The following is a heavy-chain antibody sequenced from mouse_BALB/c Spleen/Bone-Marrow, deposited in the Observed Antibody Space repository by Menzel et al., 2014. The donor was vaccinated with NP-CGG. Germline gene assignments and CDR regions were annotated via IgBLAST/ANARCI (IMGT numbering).Heavy chain of an antibody. D-gene: IGHD1-1*01. CDR2: IIPYNDGT. CDR1: GYTFTNYV. CDR3: ARRPSFYGSSYGAMDY. J-gene: IGHJ4*01. Sequence: LVESGPELVKPGASVKMSCKASGYTFTNYVMHWVKQKPGQGLDGIGYIIPYNDGTKYNEKFKGKATLTSDKSSGTAYMELSSLTSEDSAVYYCARRPSFYGSSYGAMDYWGQGTSVTVSS. V-gene: IGHV1-14*01.